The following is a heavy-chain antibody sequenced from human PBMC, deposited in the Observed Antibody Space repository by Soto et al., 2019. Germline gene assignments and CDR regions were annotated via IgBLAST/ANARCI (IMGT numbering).Heavy chain of an antibody. V-gene: IGHV4-39*01. J-gene: IGHJ5*02. CDR3: ARHRSVPAPLITMIVVGWFDP. D-gene: IGHD3-22*01. CDR1: GGSLSSSSYY. Sequence: TSETLSLTCTVSGGSLSSSSYYWGWIRQPPGKGLEWIGSIYYSGSTYYNPSLKSRVTISVDTSKNQFSLKLSSVTAADTAVYYCARHRSVPAPLITMIVVGWFDPWGREPWSPSPQ. CDR2: IYYSGST.